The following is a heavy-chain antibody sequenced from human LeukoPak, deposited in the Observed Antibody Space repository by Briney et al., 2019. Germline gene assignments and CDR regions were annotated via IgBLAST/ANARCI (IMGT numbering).Heavy chain of an antibody. CDR3: ARGLRYCSSTSCSKIDAFDI. Sequence: GSSGKVSCKASGATFTSYAISWVRHAPGQGLEWMGGIIPIFGTPNYAQKFQGRVTITTDESTSTAYMELSSLSYEDTAVYYCARGLRYCSSTSCSKIDAFDIWGQGTMVTVSS. J-gene: IGHJ3*02. CDR1: GATFTSYA. CDR2: IIPIFGTP. V-gene: IGHV1-69*05. D-gene: IGHD2-2*01.